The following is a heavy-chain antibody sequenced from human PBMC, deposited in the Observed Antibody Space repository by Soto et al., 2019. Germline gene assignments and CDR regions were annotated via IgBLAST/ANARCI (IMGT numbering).Heavy chain of an antibody. J-gene: IGHJ3*02. CDR1: GGTFSSYA. CDR2: IIPIFGTA. Sequence: SVKVSCKASGGTFSSYAISWVRQAPGQGLEWMGGIIPIFGTANYAQKFQGRVTITADESTSTAYMELSSLRSEDTAVYYCARDGSDGNGDNGALDIWGQGTMVTVSS. CDR3: ARDGSDGNGDNGALDI. V-gene: IGHV1-69*13. D-gene: IGHD1-1*01.